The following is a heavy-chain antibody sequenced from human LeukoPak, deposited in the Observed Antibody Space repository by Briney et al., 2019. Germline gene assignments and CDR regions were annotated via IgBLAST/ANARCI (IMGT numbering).Heavy chain of an antibody. CDR3: ARGSSGSNFDY. J-gene: IGHJ4*02. Sequence: ETLSLTCAVYGGSFSGYYWSWIRQPPGKGLEWIGEINHSGSTNYDPSLKSRVTISVDTSKNQFSLKLSSVTAADTAVYYCARGSSGSNFDYWGQGTLVTVSS. CDR1: GGSFSGYY. CDR2: INHSGST. V-gene: IGHV4-34*01. D-gene: IGHD6-19*01.